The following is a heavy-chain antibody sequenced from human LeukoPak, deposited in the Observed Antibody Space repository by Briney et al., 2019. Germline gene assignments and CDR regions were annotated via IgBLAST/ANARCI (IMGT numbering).Heavy chain of an antibody. V-gene: IGHV3-48*01. Sequence: GGSLRLSCAASGFTFSSYSMNWVRQAPGKGLEWVSYISSSSSTIYYADSVKGRFTISRDNAKNSLYLQMNSLRAEDTAVYYCARDGAGYSSGWPYYFDYWGQGTLVTVSS. CDR3: ARDGAGYSSGWPYYFDY. CDR2: ISSSSSTI. CDR1: GFTFSSYS. D-gene: IGHD6-19*01. J-gene: IGHJ4*02.